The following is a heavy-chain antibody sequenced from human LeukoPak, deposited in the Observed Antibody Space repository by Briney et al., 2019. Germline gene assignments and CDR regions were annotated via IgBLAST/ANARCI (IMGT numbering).Heavy chain of an antibody. V-gene: IGHV4-38-2*01. CDR3: ANADTEDFFDY. Sequence: IPSETLSLTCVVSGYFVSSDYYWGWVRQPPGKGLEWVGSIYHDESTYYNPSLKSRVTISLDTSKNQFSLRLASVTAADTAIYYCANADTEDFFDYWGQGILVTVSS. D-gene: IGHD3-16*01. CDR2: IYHDEST. CDR1: GYFVSSDYY. J-gene: IGHJ4*02.